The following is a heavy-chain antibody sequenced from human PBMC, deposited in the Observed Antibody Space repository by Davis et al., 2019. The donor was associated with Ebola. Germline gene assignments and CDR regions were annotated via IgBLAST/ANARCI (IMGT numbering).Heavy chain of an antibody. J-gene: IGHJ6*02. CDR2: IYSGGST. D-gene: IGHD3-10*01. V-gene: IGHV3-66*01. Sequence: PGGSLRLSCAASGFTVSSNYMSWVRQAPGKGLEWVSVIYSGGSTYYADSVKGRFTISRDNSKNTLYLQMNSLRAEDTAVYYCARDVRGVISSYYYYGMDVWGQGTTVTVSS. CDR1: GFTVSSNY. CDR3: ARDVRGVISSYYYYGMDV.